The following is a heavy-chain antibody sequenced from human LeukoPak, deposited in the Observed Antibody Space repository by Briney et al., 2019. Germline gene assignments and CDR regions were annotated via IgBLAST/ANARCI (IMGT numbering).Heavy chain of an antibody. V-gene: IGHV1-2*02. J-gene: IGHJ5*02. CDR3: ARARPRGGVVVPAAAPRLGWFDP. CDR1: GYTFTGYY. CDR2: INPNSGGT. Sequence: ASVKVSCKASGYTFTGYYMHWVRQAPGQGLERMGWINPNSGGTNYAQKFQGRVTMTRDTSISTAYMELSRLRSDDTAVYYCARARPRGGVVVPAAAPRLGWFDPWGQGTLVTVSS. D-gene: IGHD2-2*01.